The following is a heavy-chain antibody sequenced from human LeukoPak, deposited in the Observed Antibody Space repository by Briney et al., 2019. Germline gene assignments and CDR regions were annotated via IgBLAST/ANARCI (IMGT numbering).Heavy chain of an antibody. D-gene: IGHD2-15*01. Sequence: PSETLSLTCTVSGGSISSGSYYWSWIRQPAGKGLEWIGRIDSSGSTNYSPSLKSRVTISVDTSKNHFSLKLSSVTAADTAVYYCARDIVAGYFDYWGQGTLVTVSS. CDR1: GGSISSGSYY. CDR2: IDSSGST. J-gene: IGHJ4*02. CDR3: ARDIVAGYFDY. V-gene: IGHV4-61*02.